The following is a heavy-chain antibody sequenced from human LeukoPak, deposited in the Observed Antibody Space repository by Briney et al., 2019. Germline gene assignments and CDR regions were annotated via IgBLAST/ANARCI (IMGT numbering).Heavy chain of an antibody. CDR2: IYSGGST. Sequence: GGSLRLSCAASGFTVSSNYMSWVRQAPGKGLEWVSVIYSGGSTYYADSVKGRFTISRDNSKNTLYLQMNSLRAEDTAVYYCARGYGDHPYYYYYYGMDVWGQGTTVTVSS. J-gene: IGHJ6*02. V-gene: IGHV3-53*01. CDR1: GFTVSSNY. CDR3: ARGYGDHPYYYYYYGMDV. D-gene: IGHD4-17*01.